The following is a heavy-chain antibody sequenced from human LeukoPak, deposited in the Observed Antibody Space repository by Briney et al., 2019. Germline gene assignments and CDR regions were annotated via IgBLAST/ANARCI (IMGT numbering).Heavy chain of an antibody. CDR3: PTGGGVPAANFDY. D-gene: IGHD2-2*01. Sequence: ASVKVSCKVSGYTLTELSMHWVRQAPGKGLAWMGRFDPEDGKTIYAQKFQGSLTITAATSPDTAYMALSSPRSEHPAVPYCPTGGGVPAANFDYWGQGTLVTVSS. V-gene: IGHV1-24*01. CDR2: FDPEDGKT. J-gene: IGHJ4*02. CDR1: GYTLTELS.